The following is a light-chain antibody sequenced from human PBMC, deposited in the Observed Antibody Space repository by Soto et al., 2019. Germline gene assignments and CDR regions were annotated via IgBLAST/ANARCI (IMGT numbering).Light chain of an antibody. CDR3: QQTDSFPLT. Sequence: DIQMTQSPSSVSASVGDRVTITCRASQDINSWLAWYQQPPGKAPRLLIYSASSLQGGVPSRFRGSGSGTDFTLTISNLQPEDFATYYCQQTDSFPLTFGGGTKVEI. J-gene: IGKJ4*01. V-gene: IGKV1-12*01. CDR1: QDINSW. CDR2: SAS.